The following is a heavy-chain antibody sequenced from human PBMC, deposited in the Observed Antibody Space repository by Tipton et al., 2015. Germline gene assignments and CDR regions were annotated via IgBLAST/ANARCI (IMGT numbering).Heavy chain of an antibody. Sequence: QSGAEVKKPGASVKVSCKASGYTFTSQGITWVRQAPGQGLEWMGWMSANSGVTGYVQKFQGRVTMTRDTSVRTAYMELSSLRSEDTAVYYCARGQSTHFFDPWGQGTLVTVSS. V-gene: IGHV1-8*02. D-gene: IGHD4-11*01. CDR2: MSANSGVT. CDR3: ARGQSTHFFDP. J-gene: IGHJ5*02. CDR1: GYTFTSQG.